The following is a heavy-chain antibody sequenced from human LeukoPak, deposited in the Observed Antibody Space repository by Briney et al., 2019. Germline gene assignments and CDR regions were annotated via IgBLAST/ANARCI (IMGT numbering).Heavy chain of an antibody. Sequence: GGSLRLSCAASGFTFSSYAMHWVRQAPGKGLEWVAVIPYDGSNKYYADSVKGRFTISRGNSKNTLYLQMNSLRAEDTAVYYCARDGGLYYDPPYDAFDIWGQGTMVTVSS. CDR2: IPYDGSNK. V-gene: IGHV3-30-3*01. CDR1: GFTFSSYA. J-gene: IGHJ3*02. CDR3: ARDGGLYYDPPYDAFDI. D-gene: IGHD3-22*01.